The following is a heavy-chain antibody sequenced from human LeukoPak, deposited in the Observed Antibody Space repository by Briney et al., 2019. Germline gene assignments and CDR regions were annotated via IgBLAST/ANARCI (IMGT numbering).Heavy chain of an antibody. CDR3: ARTKGYFDY. Sequence: SETLSLTCTVSGGSISSSSYYWGWIRQPPGKGLEWIGSIYYSGSTYYNPSLKSRVTISVDTSRNQFSLKLSSVTAADTAVYYCARTKGYFDYWGQGTLVTVSS. V-gene: IGHV4-39*07. CDR1: GGSISSSSYY. J-gene: IGHJ4*02. CDR2: IYYSGST.